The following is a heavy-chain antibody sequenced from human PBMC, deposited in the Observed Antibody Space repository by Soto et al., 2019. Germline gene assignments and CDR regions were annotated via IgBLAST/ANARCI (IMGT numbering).Heavy chain of an antibody. CDR1: GFTFSSYG. CDR3: ARESREKTVPRPKWCFDL. J-gene: IGHJ2*01. D-gene: IGHD6-6*01. V-gene: IGHV3-33*01. CDR2: IWYDGSNK. Sequence: VHLVESGGGVVQPGRSLRVSCEASGFTFSSYGMHWVRQAPGKGLEWVAGIWYDGSNKYYADSVRGRLTISRDNSKSTLYLQMNSLRGEDTAVYYCARESREKTVPRPKWCFDLWGRGTLVTVSS.